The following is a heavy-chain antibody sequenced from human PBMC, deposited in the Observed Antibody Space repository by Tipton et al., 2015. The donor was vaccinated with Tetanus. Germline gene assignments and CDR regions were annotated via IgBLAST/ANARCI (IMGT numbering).Heavy chain of an antibody. Sequence: TLSLTCIVSGGSISTYYWSWIRQRPGRGLERDGYVHYTGKGNYNPSLRSRVTLSVDTSKNQFSLQMSPVTAADTAVYYCARIGWPENNKPGFDIWGQGTMVTVSS. D-gene: IGHD1/OR15-1a*01. CDR3: ARIGWPENNKPGFDI. CDR2: VHYTGKG. CDR1: GGSISTYY. V-gene: IGHV4-59*13. J-gene: IGHJ3*02.